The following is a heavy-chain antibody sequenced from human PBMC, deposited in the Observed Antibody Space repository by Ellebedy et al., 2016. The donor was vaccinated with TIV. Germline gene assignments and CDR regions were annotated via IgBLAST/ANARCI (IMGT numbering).Heavy chain of an antibody. CDR3: AKMSGHPVERYYFDY. CDR2: LWGSGYVT. D-gene: IGHD6-25*01. Sequence: PSETLSLTCAASGFTFSSYAMSWVRQAPGKGLEWVAGLWGSGYVTFLADSVKGRFTISRDNSKDTLYLEMNSLRVEDTAFYYCAKMSGHPVERYYFDYWGQGTLVTVSS. CDR1: GFTFSSYA. V-gene: IGHV3-23*01. J-gene: IGHJ4*02.